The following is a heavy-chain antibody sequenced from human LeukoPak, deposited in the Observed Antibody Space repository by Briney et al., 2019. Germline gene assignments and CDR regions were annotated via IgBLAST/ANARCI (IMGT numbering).Heavy chain of an antibody. V-gene: IGHV4-34*01. CDR1: DGSFSGYY. Sequence: SETLSLTRAVYDGSFSGYYLSWLRQPPGKGLEWIGEINHSGSTNYNPSLKSRVTISVDTSKNQFSLKLSSVTAADTAVYYCARGSDSMVRGVIRYLDYWGQGTLVTVSS. D-gene: IGHD3-10*01. J-gene: IGHJ4*02. CDR2: INHSGST. CDR3: ARGSDSMVRGVIRYLDY.